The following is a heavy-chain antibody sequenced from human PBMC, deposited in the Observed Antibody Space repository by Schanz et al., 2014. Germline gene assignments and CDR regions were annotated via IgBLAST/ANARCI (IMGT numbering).Heavy chain of an antibody. V-gene: IGHV3-30*18. CDR2: ISYHGSER. Sequence: QVQLVESGGGMVQPGRSLRLSCAGSGFSFSDYGVHWVRQAPGRGLEWVAVISYHGSERYSADSVKGRFTISRDNSKNTLYLQMNSLRTEDTAVYFCAKSYDTSGYSGFDYWGQGTLVTVSS. CDR1: GFSFSDYG. J-gene: IGHJ4*02. CDR3: AKSYDTSGYSGFDY. D-gene: IGHD3-22*01.